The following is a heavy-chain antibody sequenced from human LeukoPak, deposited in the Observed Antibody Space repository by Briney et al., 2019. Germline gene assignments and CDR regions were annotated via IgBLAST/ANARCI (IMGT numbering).Heavy chain of an antibody. Sequence: GGSLRLSCAASGFTFSTFAVSWVRQAPGKGLEWVSLISGGGDITYYADSMKGRFTISRDNSKNTLYLHMNSLRAEDTAVYYCAKGQLWSGVAYFDYWGQGTLATVSS. J-gene: IGHJ4*02. CDR3: AKGQLWSGVAYFDY. D-gene: IGHD3-10*01. V-gene: IGHV3-23*01. CDR2: ISGGGDIT. CDR1: GFTFSTFA.